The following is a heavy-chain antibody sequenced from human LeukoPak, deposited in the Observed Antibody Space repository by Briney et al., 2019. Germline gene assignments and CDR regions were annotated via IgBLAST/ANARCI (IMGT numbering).Heavy chain of an antibody. CDR3: IRGPGHYFDY. CDR2: INPSSGAT. Sequence: ASVKVSCKASGYTFNYYYMHWVRQAPGQGLEWMGWINPSSGATNYAQKFQGRVTMTRDTSVSTAYMELTRLRSDDSAVFYCIRGPGHYFDYWGQGTVVTVLS. V-gene: IGHV1-2*02. J-gene: IGHJ4*02. D-gene: IGHD3-10*01. CDR1: GYTFNYYY.